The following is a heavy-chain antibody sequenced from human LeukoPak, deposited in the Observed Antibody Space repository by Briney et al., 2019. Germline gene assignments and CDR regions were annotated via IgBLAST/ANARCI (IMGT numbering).Heavy chain of an antibody. CDR2: IYHSGST. J-gene: IGHJ4*02. D-gene: IGHD4-17*01. Sequence: ETSETLSLTCTVSGYSISSGYYWGWIRQPPGKGLEWIGSIYHSGSTYYNPSLKSRVTISVDTSKNQFSLKLSSVTAADTAVYYCARRRATVTTSYFDYWGQGTLVTVSS. V-gene: IGHV4-38-2*02. CDR1: GYSISSGYY. CDR3: ARRRATVTTSYFDY.